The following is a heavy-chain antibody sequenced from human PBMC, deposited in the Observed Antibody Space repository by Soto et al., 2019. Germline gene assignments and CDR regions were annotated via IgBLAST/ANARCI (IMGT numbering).Heavy chain of an antibody. D-gene: IGHD6-6*01. Sequence: GASVKISCXGSGYSFTSYWLGWVRQMPGKGLEWMGIIYPGDSDTRYSPSFQGQVTISADKSISTAYLQWSSLKASDTAMYYCPRRLGYSCSSAYYGMDVWGQGTTVTVS. V-gene: IGHV5-51*01. CDR2: IYPGDSDT. CDR1: GYSFTSYW. J-gene: IGHJ6*02. CDR3: PRRLGYSCSSAYYGMDV.